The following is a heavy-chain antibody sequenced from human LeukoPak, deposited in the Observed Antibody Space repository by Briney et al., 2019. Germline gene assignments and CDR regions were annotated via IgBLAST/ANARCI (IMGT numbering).Heavy chain of an antibody. V-gene: IGHV3-23*01. CDR2: ISGSGGST. CDR1: GFTFSSYA. D-gene: IGHD6-19*01. Sequence: PGGSLRLSCAASGFTFSSYAMSWVRQAPGKGLEWVSAISGSGGSTYYADSVKGRLTISRDNSKNTLYLQMNSLRAEDTAVYYCAKRTYSSGWYNYYGMDVWGQGTTVTVSS. CDR3: AKRTYSSGWYNYYGMDV. J-gene: IGHJ6*02.